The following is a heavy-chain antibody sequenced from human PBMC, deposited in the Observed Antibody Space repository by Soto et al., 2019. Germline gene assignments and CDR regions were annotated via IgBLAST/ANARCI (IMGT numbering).Heavy chain of an antibody. J-gene: IGHJ4*02. CDR3: ARDGGVAATLANYFDY. CDR1: GFTFNSYS. V-gene: IGHV3-21*01. Sequence: EVQLVESGGGLVKPGGPLRLSCAASGFTFNSYSMNWFRQAPGKGLEWVSSLSRSSRYIYYADSVRGRFTISRDNAKNSVYLQMNSLRAEDTAVYYCARDGGVAATLANYFDYWGQGTLVTVSS. CDR2: LSRSSRYI. D-gene: IGHD2-15*01.